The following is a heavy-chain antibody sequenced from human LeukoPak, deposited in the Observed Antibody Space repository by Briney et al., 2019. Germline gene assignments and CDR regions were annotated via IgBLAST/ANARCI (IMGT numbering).Heavy chain of an antibody. CDR3: AREAKLLGRDAFDI. D-gene: IGHD1-26*01. J-gene: IGHJ3*02. V-gene: IGHV4-38-2*02. Sequence: PSETLSLTCTVSGYSISSGYYWGWIRQPPGQGLEWIGNIYPTGSTYYNPSLKSRVTISVDTSKNQFSLKVSSVSAADTAVYYCAREAKLLGRDAFDIWGQGTMVTVSS. CDR2: IYPTGST. CDR1: GYSISSGYY.